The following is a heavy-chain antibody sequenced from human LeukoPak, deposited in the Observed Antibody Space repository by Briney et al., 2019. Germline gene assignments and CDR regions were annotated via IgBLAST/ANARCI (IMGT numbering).Heavy chain of an antibody. J-gene: IGHJ3*02. CDR2: INHSGST. CDR1: GGSISSSSYY. V-gene: IGHV4-39*07. CDR3: ARGPRGYSYGYLSGAFDI. D-gene: IGHD5-18*01. Sequence: PSETLSLTCTVSGGSISSSSYYWGWIRQPPGKGLEWIGEINHSGSTNYNPSLKSRVTISVDTSKNQFSLKLSSVTAADTAVYYCARGPRGYSYGYLSGAFDIWGQGTMVTVSS.